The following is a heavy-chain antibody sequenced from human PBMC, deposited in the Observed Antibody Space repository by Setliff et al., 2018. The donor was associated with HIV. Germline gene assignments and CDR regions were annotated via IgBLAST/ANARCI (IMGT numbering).Heavy chain of an antibody. J-gene: IGHJ4*02. CDR1: EDTFNSYT. CDR2: TIPVLSMS. V-gene: IGHV1-69*02. CDR3: ATSFGSGVAPLDN. Sequence: GASVKVSCKASEDTFNSYTIHWVRQTPGQGLEWMGRTIPVLSMSNFALKFQGRGSIFADKSTSTAYLGLNGLTSEDTAIYYCATSFGSGVAPLDNWGQGTLVTVSS. D-gene: IGHD3-10*01.